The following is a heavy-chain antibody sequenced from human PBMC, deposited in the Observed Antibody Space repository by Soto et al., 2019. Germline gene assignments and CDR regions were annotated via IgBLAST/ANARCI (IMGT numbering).Heavy chain of an antibody. CDR2: INHSGST. J-gene: IGHJ4*02. D-gene: IGHD6-13*01. Sequence: QVQLQQWGAGLLKPSETLSLTCAVYGGSFSGYYWSWIRQPPGKGLEWIGEINHSGSTNYNPSLKTRVTISVDTSKNQFSLKLSSVTAADPAVYFCASVPVLTRALFSSSWRFDYWGQGTLVIVSS. CDR3: ASVPVLTRALFSSSWRFDY. CDR1: GGSFSGYY. V-gene: IGHV4-34*01.